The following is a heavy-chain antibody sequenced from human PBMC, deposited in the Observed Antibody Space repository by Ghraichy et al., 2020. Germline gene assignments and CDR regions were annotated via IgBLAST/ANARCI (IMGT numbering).Heavy chain of an antibody. J-gene: IGHJ4*02. CDR2: ITGSGGRT. CDR3: AKWSGYDFWSGYGSDY. D-gene: IGHD3-3*01. Sequence: GGSLRLSCAASGFTFSSYAMGWVRQAPGKGLNWVAVITGSGGRTYYADSVKGRFTISRDNSKNTLYLQMDSLTAEDTAVYYCAKWSGYDFWSGYGSDYWGQGTLVTVSS. V-gene: IGHV3-23*01. CDR1: GFTFSSYA.